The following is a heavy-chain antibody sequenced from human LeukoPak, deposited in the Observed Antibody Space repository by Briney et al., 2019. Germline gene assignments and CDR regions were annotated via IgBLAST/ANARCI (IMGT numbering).Heavy chain of an antibody. CDR3: ARVRGLYPGHYFDY. CDR2: FSPSGKYI. Sequence: GGSLRLSCAASGFTLSSYSMNWVRQAPGKGLEWVSFFSPSGKYIYYADSLQGRFTISRDNAKNSLYLQMNSLRAEDTAVYYCARVRGLYPGHYFDYWGQGTLVTVSS. V-gene: IGHV3-21*01. J-gene: IGHJ4*02. CDR1: GFTLSSYS. D-gene: IGHD2-2*01.